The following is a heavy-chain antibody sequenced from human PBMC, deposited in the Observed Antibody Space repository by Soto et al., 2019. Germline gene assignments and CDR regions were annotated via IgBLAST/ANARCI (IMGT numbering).Heavy chain of an antibody. CDR2: IYHSGRT. CDR3: AKGDSTTHGDSFAI. D-gene: IGHD6-13*01. V-gene: IGHV4-59*01. Sequence: QVQLQESGPGLVKPSETLSLTCSVSGGSISFYNWNWIRQSPGKGLEWIGYIYHSGRTNYNPSLKSRVTIAVDTSKNQFSLQLSSVTAADTAVYYCAKGDSTTHGDSFAIWGQGTMVTVSP. J-gene: IGHJ3*02. CDR1: GGSISFYN.